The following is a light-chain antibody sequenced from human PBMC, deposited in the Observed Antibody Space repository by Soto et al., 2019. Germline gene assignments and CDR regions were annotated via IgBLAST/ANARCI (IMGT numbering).Light chain of an antibody. V-gene: IGKV1-5*03. CDR1: QSISVW. Sequence: DIQMTQTPSTLSASVGDRVTITCRASQSISVWLAWYQQKAGKAPNLLIYKASRLESGVPSRFSGSGSETEFALTISGLQPGDSATYYCQRYNSYSPTFGQGTKVDIK. CDR2: KAS. J-gene: IGKJ1*01. CDR3: QRYNSYSPT.